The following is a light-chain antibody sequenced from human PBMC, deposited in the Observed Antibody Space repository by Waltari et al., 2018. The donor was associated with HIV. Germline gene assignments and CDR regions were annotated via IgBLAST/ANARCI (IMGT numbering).Light chain of an antibody. CDR1: SSNIGTYS. CDR3: ATWEHRLNGPI. Sequence: QSVLTQPPSASGTPGQRVTISCSGGSSNIGTYSVNWYQQVPGTAPQLLIHNNNQWPSGVPDRFSGSKSGTSASLAISGLQSEDEADYYCATWEHRLNGPIFGGGTRLTVL. J-gene: IGLJ2*01. V-gene: IGLV1-44*01. CDR2: NNN.